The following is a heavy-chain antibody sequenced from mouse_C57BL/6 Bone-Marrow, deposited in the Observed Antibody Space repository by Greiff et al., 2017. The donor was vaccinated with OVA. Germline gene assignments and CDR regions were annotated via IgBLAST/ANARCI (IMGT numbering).Heavy chain of an antibody. CDR2: INPNNGGT. CDR3: ARRWDYFDY. J-gene: IGHJ2*01. Sequence: EVQLQQSGPELVKPGASVKISCKASGYTFTDYYMNWVKQSHGKSLEWIGDINPNNGGTSYNQKFKGKATLTVDKSSSTAYMELRSLTSEDSAVYYCARRWDYFDYWGQGTTLTVSS. CDR1: GYTFTDYY. V-gene: IGHV1-26*01. D-gene: IGHD1-1*02.